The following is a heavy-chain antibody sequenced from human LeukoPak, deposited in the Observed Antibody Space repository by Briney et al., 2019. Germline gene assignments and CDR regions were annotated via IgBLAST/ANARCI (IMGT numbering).Heavy chain of an antibody. D-gene: IGHD5-12*01. CDR3: ARVRVATDYGMDV. Sequence: GGSLRLSCVASGFTFSAYNMNWVRQVPGKGLEWVSSITGTSGYIYYADSVKGRFTISRDNAKNSLYLQMNSLRAEDTAIYYCARVRVATDYGMDVWGQGTTVTVSS. J-gene: IGHJ6*02. V-gene: IGHV3-21*01. CDR2: ITGTSGYI. CDR1: GFTFSAYN.